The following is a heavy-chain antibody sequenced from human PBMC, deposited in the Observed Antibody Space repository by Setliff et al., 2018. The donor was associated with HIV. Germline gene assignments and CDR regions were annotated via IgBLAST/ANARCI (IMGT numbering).Heavy chain of an antibody. CDR2: VDPQDGEI. CDR3: ARVRLGYNDLTPPRHTHALGY. CDR1: GFTLSEVS. Sequence: ASVKVSCKVSGFTLSEVSVHWVRQAPGKGLEWMGYVDPQDGEIVYAQKFQGRVTMTEDTSTGTAYMELSGLRSGDTAVYYCARVRLGYNDLTPPRHTHALGYWGQGTLVTSPQ. J-gene: IGHJ4*02. D-gene: IGHD6-25*01. V-gene: IGHV1-24*01.